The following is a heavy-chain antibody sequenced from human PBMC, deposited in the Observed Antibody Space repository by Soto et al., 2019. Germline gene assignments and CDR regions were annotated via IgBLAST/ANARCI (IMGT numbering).Heavy chain of an antibody. Sequence: EVQLVESGGDLVQPGGSLRLSCAASGFTFSGHWMHWVRQVPGKGLEWVSRINTDGGSSAYADSVKGRVAIPRDKAKHTLYMQVNGLRAEDTAVYYCAREAGYCSRTSCYRRAFDTWGQGTTVTVSS. D-gene: IGHD2-2*01. CDR2: INTDGGSS. CDR1: GFTFSGHW. CDR3: AREAGYCSRTSCYRRAFDT. V-gene: IGHV3-74*03. J-gene: IGHJ3*02.